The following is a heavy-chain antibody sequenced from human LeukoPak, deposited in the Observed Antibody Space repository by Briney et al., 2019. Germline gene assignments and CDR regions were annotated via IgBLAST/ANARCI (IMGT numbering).Heavy chain of an antibody. D-gene: IGHD6-19*01. CDR1: GYSISSGYY. Sequence: PSETLSLTCAVSGYSISSGYYWGWIRQPPGKGLEWIGSIYHSGSTYYNPSLKSRVTISVDTSKNQLSLKLSSVTAADTAVYYCASETVVAGTGYFDYWGQGTLVTVSS. V-gene: IGHV4-38-2*01. J-gene: IGHJ4*02. CDR2: IYHSGST. CDR3: ASETVVAGTGYFDY.